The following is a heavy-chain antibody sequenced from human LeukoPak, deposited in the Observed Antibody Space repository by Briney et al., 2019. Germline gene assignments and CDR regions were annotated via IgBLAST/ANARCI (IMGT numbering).Heavy chain of an antibody. D-gene: IGHD4-17*01. Sequence: GGSLRLSCAASGFTFSSYDMHWVRQATGKGLEWVSSIGAAGDTYYAGSVKGRFTISRENAKNSLYLQTNSLRAGDTAVYYCARDLRAYGMDIWGQGTTVTVSS. V-gene: IGHV3-13*01. CDR2: IGAAGDT. CDR3: ARDLRAYGMDI. J-gene: IGHJ6*02. CDR1: GFTFSSYD.